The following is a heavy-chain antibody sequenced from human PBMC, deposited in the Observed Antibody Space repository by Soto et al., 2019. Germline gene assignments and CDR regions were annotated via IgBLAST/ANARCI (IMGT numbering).Heavy chain of an antibody. CDR3: AKCPAFGVVPALYFDY. J-gene: IGHJ4*02. CDR1: GFTFSSYA. Sequence: GGSLRLSCAASGFTFSSYAMSWVRQAPGKGLEWVSAISGSGGSTYYADSVKGRFTISRDNSKNTLYLQMNSLRAEDTAVYYCAKCPAFGVVPALYFDYWGQGTLVTVSS. CDR2: ISGSGGST. V-gene: IGHV3-23*01. D-gene: IGHD3-3*01.